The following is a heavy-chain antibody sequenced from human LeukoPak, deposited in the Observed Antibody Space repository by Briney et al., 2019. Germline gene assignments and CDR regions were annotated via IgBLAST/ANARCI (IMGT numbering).Heavy chain of an antibody. CDR1: GFTFSSYW. Sequence: GGSLRLSCAASGFTFSSYWMSWVRQAPGKGLEWVANIKQDGSEKYYVDSVKGRFTISRDNAKNSLYLQMNSLRAENTAVYYCAAVQRGGPDWYFNLWGRGTLVTVSS. J-gene: IGHJ2*01. V-gene: IGHV3-7*01. CDR2: IKQDGSEK. CDR3: AAVQRGGPDWYFNL. D-gene: IGHD1-1*01.